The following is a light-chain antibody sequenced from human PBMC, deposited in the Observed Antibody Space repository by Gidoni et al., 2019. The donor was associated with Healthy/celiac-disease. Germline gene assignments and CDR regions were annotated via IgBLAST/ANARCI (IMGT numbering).Light chain of an antibody. J-gene: IGLJ3*02. V-gene: IGLV3-9*01. CDR2: RDS. CDR1: NLGSKN. CDR3: QVWDSSTLNWV. Sequence: SYELTQPPSVSAALGQTARITCGGNNLGSKNVHRYQQKPGQAPVLVIYRDSNRPSGIPERFSGSNSGNTATLTIRRAQAGDEADYYCQVWDSSTLNWVFGGGTKLTVL.